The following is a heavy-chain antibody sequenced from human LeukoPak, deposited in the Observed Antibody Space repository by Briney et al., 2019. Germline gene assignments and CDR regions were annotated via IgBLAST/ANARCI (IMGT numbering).Heavy chain of an antibody. CDR3: ARDPGYSSSWYGPKSFDY. CDR1: GGTFSSYA. V-gene: IGHV1-69*04. D-gene: IGHD6-13*01. Sequence: SVKVSCKASGGTFSSYAISWVRQAPGQGLEWMGRIIPILGIANYAQKFQGRVTITADKSTSTAYMELSSLRSEDTAVYYCARDPGYSSSWYGPKSFDYWGQGTLVTVSS. CDR2: IIPILGIA. J-gene: IGHJ4*02.